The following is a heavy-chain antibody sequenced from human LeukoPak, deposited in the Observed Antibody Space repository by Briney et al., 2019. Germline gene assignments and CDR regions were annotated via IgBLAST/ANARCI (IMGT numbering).Heavy chain of an antibody. CDR3: ARGPLPGADPYYFDY. Sequence: ASVKVSCPASGYTFTSYDINWVRQATGQGLERKGWMNPNSGDTDYAQKFQGRVTMTRNTSISTAYMDLSSLRSEDTAVYYCARGPLPGADPYYFDYWGQGTLVTVSS. CDR2: MNPNSGDT. V-gene: IGHV1-8*01. J-gene: IGHJ4*02. D-gene: IGHD3-10*01. CDR1: GYTFTSYD.